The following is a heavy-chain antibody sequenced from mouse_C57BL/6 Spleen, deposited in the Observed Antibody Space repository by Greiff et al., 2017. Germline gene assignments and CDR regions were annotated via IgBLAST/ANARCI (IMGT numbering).Heavy chain of an antibody. CDR1: GYSFTGYY. CDR2: INPSTGGT. V-gene: IGHV1-42*01. D-gene: IGHD2-5*01. Sequence: EVKLQESGPELVKPGASVKISCKASGYSFTGYYMNWVKQSPEKSLEWIGEINPSTGGTTYNQKFKAKATLTVDKSSSTAYMQLKSLTSEDSAVYYCASGPHYSNYAYWGQGTLVTVSA. J-gene: IGHJ3*01. CDR3: ASGPHYSNYAY.